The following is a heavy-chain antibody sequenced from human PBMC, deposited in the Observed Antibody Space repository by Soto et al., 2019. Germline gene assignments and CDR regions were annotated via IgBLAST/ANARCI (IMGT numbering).Heavy chain of an antibody. CDR2: ISAYNGNT. CDR3: ARNLAFDTSPPWWFDP. D-gene: IGHD3-16*01. CDR1: GYTFTSYG. J-gene: IGHJ5*02. V-gene: IGHV1-18*01. Sequence: QVQLVQSGAEVKKPGASVKVSCKASGYTFTSYGISWVRQAPGQGLEWMGWISAYNGNTNYAQKLQGRVTMTTDTPTSTAYMEPRSLRSDDTAVYYCARNLAFDTSPPWWFDPWGQGTLVTVSS.